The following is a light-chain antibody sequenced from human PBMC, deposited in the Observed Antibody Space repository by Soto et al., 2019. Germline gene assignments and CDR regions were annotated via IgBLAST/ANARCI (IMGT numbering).Light chain of an antibody. CDR3: QQSHSFPRVT. CDR1: QSISSY. CDR2: LAS. Sequence: DIQMTQSPSSLSASVGDRVTITCRASQSISSYLNWYQQKPGKAPKLLIYLASRLQSGVPSRFSGSGSGTDFTLTISSLQPEYFATYYCQQSHSFPRVTFGGGTKVE. J-gene: IGKJ4*01. V-gene: IGKV1-39*01.